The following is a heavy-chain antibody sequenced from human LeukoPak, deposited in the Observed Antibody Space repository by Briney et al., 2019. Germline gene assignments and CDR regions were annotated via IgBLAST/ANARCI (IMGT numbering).Heavy chain of an antibody. J-gene: IGHJ4*02. Sequence: PGGSLRLSCAASGFTFSSYWMSWVRQAPGKGLEWVANIKQDGSEKYYVDSVKGRFTTSRDNAKNSLYLQMNSLRAEDTAVYYCARVRWSGDYYFDYWGQGTLVTVSS. CDR2: IKQDGSEK. CDR3: ARVRWSGDYYFDY. V-gene: IGHV3-7*01. D-gene: IGHD3-10*01. CDR1: GFTFSSYW.